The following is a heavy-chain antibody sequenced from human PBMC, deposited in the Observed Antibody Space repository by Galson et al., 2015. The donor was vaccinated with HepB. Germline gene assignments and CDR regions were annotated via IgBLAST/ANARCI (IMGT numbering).Heavy chain of an antibody. V-gene: IGHV3-49*04. CDR1: GFTFGDYA. D-gene: IGHD3-22*01. CDR3: TSGPEYYDSSGYYDY. Sequence: SLRLSCAASGFTFGDYAMSWVRQAPGKGLEWVGFIRSKAYGGTTEYAASVKGRFTISRDDSKSIAYLQMNSLKTEDTAVYYCTSGPEYYDSSGYYDYWGQGTLVTVSS. J-gene: IGHJ4*02. CDR2: IRSKAYGGTT.